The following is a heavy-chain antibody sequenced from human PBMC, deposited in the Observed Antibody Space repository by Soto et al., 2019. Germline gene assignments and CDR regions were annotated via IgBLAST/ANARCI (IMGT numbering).Heavy chain of an antibody. Sequence: VQLVESGGGLEQPGRSLRLSCEGSGFTFDDYALHWVRQVPRKGLEWVSGISWNGKEIGYADSVKGRVIVSRDNAKNSLYLQLSSLRVEDTALYYCVKDSSWEPRILDFWGQGTRVTVSS. CDR1: GFTFDDYA. J-gene: IGHJ3*01. V-gene: IGHV3-9*01. D-gene: IGHD1-26*01. CDR3: VKDSSWEPRILDF. CDR2: ISWNGKEI.